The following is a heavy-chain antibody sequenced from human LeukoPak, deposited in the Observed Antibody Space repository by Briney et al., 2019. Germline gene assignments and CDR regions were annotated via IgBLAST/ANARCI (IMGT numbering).Heavy chain of an antibody. CDR3: ARDRNSGSSLDI. V-gene: IGHV1-2*02. CDR1: GYTFTGYY. CDR2: IYPYSGDT. J-gene: IGHJ3*02. Sequence: ASVKVSCKASGYTFTGYYIHWVRQAPGQGLEWMGWIYPYSGDTNYAQNFQGRVTMTRDTSISTAYMELSSLKSDNTAVYYCARDRNSGSSLDIWGQGTMHTVSS. D-gene: IGHD6-6*01.